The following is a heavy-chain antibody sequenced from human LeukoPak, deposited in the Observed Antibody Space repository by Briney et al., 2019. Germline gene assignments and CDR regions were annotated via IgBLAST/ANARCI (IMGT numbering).Heavy chain of an antibody. CDR2: IYSGGST. V-gene: IGHV3-66*01. J-gene: IGHJ4*02. CDR1: GFTVSSNY. D-gene: IGHD3-10*01. CDR3: ARDERYGSGSYLDY. Sequence: PGGSLRLSCAASGFTVSSNYMSWVRQAPGKGLGWVSVIYSGGSTYYADSVKGRFTISRDNSKNTLYLQMNSLRAEDTAVYYCARDERYGSGSYLDYWGQGTLVTVSS.